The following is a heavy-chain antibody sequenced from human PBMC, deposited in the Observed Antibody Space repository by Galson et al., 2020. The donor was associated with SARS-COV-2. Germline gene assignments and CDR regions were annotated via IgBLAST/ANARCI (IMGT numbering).Heavy chain of an antibody. CDR1: GGSISSSSYY. V-gene: IGHV4-39*01. Sequence: SETLSLTCSVSGGSISSSSYYWGWIRQPPGKGLEWLGSISYTGRTYYNTSLQTRVTLSVDTSKNQFSLRLRSVTAADTAIYYCARYGQCHSHSCYHGAFEIWGQGTKVTVSS. CDR3: ARYGQCHSHSCYHGAFEI. CDR2: ISYTGRT. J-gene: IGHJ3*02. D-gene: IGHD2-15*01.